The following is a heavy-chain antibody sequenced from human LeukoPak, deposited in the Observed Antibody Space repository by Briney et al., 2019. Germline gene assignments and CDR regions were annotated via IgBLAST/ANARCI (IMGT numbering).Heavy chain of an antibody. J-gene: IGHJ6*02. D-gene: IGHD6-13*01. CDR2: IYTSGST. CDR3: ARGLLAAAGRIAICYYGMDV. V-gene: IGHV4-4*07. CDR1: GGSISSYY. Sequence: SETLSLTCTVSGGSISSYYWSWIRQPAGKGLEWIGRIYTSGSTNYNPSLKSRVTMSVDTSKNQFSLKLSSVTAADTAVYYCARGLLAAAGRIAICYYGMDVWGQGTTVTVSS.